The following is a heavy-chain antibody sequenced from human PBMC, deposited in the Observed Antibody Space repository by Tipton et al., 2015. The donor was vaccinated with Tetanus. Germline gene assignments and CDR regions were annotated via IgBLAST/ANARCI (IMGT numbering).Heavy chain of an antibody. Sequence: TLYLTCTVSGGSITSSIDYWGWVRQPPGKGLEWIGSVYYSGSTSYNPSLKSRVTISIDTSNNQFSLNLSSVTAADTAVYYCVRAGRYCSGTNCPAWRRFDPWGQGTLVTVSS. D-gene: IGHD2-2*01. J-gene: IGHJ5*02. CDR2: VYYSGST. V-gene: IGHV4-39*07. CDR1: GGSITSSIDY. CDR3: VRAGRYCSGTNCPAWRRFDP.